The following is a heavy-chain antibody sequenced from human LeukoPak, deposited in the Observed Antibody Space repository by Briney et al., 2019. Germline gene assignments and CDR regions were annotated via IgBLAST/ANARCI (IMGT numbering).Heavy chain of an antibody. D-gene: IGHD6-6*01. V-gene: IGHV3-21*01. CDR1: GFTFRSYS. CDR2: ISSSSSYI. J-gene: IGHJ1*01. CDR3: ARDPGSSSIFQH. Sequence: GGSLRLSCAASGFTFRSYSMNWVRQAPGKGLEWVSSISSSSSYIYYADSVKGRFTISRDNAKNSLYLQMNSLRAEDTAVYYCARDPGSSSIFQHWGQGTLVTVSS.